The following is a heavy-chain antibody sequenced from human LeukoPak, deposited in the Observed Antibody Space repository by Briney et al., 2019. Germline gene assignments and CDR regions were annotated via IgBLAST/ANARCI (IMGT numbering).Heavy chain of an antibody. D-gene: IGHD5-18*01. CDR1: GFTFSSYA. V-gene: IGHV3-23*01. CDR2: ISGSGGST. Sequence: GGSLRLSCAASGFTFSSYAMSWVRQAPGKGLEWVSAISGSGGSTYYADSVKGRFTISRDNSKNTLYLQMSSLRAEDTAVYYCARAVGIQLWFIFDYWGQGTLVTVSS. J-gene: IGHJ4*02. CDR3: ARAVGIQLWFIFDY.